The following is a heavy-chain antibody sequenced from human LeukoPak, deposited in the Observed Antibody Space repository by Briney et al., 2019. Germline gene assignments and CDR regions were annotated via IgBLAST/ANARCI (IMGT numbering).Heavy chain of an antibody. CDR2: INHSGST. V-gene: IGHV4-34*01. CDR1: GGSFSGYY. J-gene: IGHJ6*03. D-gene: IGHD3-10*01. CDR3: ARVRMVRGVRYYYYYYMDV. Sequence: PSETLSLTCAVYGGSFSGYYWSWIRQPPGKGLEWIGEINHSGSTNYNPSLKSRVTISVDTSKNQFSLKLSSVTAADTAVYYCARVRMVRGVRYYYYYYMDVWGKGTTVTVSS.